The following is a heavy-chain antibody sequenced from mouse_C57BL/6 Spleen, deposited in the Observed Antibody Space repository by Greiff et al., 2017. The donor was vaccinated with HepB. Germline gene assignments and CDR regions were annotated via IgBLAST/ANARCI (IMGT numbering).Heavy chain of an antibody. CDR2: INPSDSDT. Sequence: VQLQQSGAELVKPGASVKVSCKASGYTFTSYWMHWVKQRPGQGLEWIGRINPSDSDTNYNQKFKGKATLTVDKSSSTAYMQLSSLTSEDPAVYYCVGDYYGSSYGYFDVWGTGTTVTVSS. CDR1: GYTFTSYW. D-gene: IGHD1-1*01. CDR3: VGDYYGSSYGYFDV. J-gene: IGHJ1*03. V-gene: IGHV1-74*01.